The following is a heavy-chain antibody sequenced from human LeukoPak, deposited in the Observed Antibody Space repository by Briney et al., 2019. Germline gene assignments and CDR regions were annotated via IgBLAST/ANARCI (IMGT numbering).Heavy chain of an antibody. D-gene: IGHD4-17*01. CDR3: ARETTYGDYPYYYYGMDV. V-gene: IGHV4-4*07. CDR2: IYTSGST. CDR1: GGSISSYY. Sequence: PSETLSLTCTVSGGSISSYYWSWIRQPAGKGLEWIGRIYTSGSTNYNPSLKSRVTMSVDTSKNQFSLKLSSVTAADTAVYYCARETTYGDYPYYYYGMDVWGQGTTVTVSS. J-gene: IGHJ6*02.